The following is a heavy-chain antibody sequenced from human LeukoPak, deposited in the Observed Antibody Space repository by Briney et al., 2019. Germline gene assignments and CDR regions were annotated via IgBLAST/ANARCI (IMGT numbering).Heavy chain of an antibody. CDR2: FDPSDSYS. Sequence: GESLKISCKGSGYSFSSYWISWVRQMPGRGLEWMGRFDPSDSYSKYRPSSQGHVTFSADKSITTAYLQWSSLEASDTAIYYCARHEALGDFWSGLGVWGQGTTVTVSS. J-gene: IGHJ6*02. CDR3: ARHEALGDFWSGLGV. D-gene: IGHD3-3*01. V-gene: IGHV5-10-1*01. CDR1: GYSFSSYW.